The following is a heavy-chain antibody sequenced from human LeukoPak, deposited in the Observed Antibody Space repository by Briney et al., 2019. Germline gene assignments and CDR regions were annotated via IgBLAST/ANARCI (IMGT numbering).Heavy chain of an antibody. J-gene: IGHJ4*02. Sequence: SETLSLTCTGSGGSISSSSYYWGWIRQPPGKGLEWIGSIYYSGSTYYNPSLKSRVTISVDTSKNQFSLKLSSVTAADTAVYYCARGCQREYSYVLFFFDYWGQGTLVTVSS. CDR2: IYYSGST. D-gene: IGHD5-18*01. CDR3: ARGCQREYSYVLFFFDY. CDR1: GGSISSSSYY. V-gene: IGHV4-39*01.